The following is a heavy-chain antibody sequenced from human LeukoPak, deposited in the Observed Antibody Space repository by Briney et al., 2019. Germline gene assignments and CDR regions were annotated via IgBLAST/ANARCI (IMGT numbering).Heavy chain of an antibody. CDR1: GDSVSSNSAA. J-gene: IGHJ4*02. V-gene: IGHV6-1*01. CDR2: TYYRSKWYN. D-gene: IGHD3-10*01. Sequence: KTSQTLSLTCAISGDSVSSNSAAWNWLRQSPSRGLEWLGRTYYRSKWYNDYAVSVKSRITINPDTSKNQFSLQLNSVTPEDTAVYYCAGDLLWFGSFFDYWGQGTLVTVSS. CDR3: AGDLLWFGSFFDY.